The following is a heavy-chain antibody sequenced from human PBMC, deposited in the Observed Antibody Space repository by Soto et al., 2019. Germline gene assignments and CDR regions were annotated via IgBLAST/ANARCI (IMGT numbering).Heavy chain of an antibody. D-gene: IGHD3-22*01. CDR3: ARSGMIVPAHDGFDF. V-gene: IGHV1-18*01. Sequence: GASVKVSCKATGYTFSSYGISWVRQAPGQGLEWMGWISAYNGDTNFAQKFQGRVIMATDTSTGTAYLDLRSLGSDDTAVYYCARSGMIVPAHDGFDFWGQGTMVTVS. CDR1: GYTFSSYG. J-gene: IGHJ3*01. CDR2: ISAYNGDT.